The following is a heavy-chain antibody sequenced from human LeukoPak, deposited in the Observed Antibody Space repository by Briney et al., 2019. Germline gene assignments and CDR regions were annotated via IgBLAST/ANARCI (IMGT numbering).Heavy chain of an antibody. J-gene: IGHJ6*02. D-gene: IGHD5-12*01. CDR3: ARGDLVDTLGATAYYGMDL. CDR2: IIPIFGAA. Sequence: GASVKLSCKASGGTFSSYAISWVRQPPGQGLEWMGGIIPIFGAANYAQMFQGRVTITADESTSTAYMELSSLRSEDTAVEYCARGDLVDTLGATAYYGMDLSRQPTKVTVPS. CDR1: GGTFSSYA. V-gene: IGHV1-69*13.